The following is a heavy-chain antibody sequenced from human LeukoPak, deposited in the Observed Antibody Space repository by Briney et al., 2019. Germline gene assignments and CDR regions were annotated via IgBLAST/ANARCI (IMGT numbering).Heavy chain of an antibody. CDR3: ARYVRGVIVVVYNWFDP. CDR1: GYTFTSYD. J-gene: IGHJ5*02. CDR2: MNPNSGNT. Sequence: ASVKVSCKASGYTFTSYDINWVRQATGQGLEWVGWMNPNSGNTGYAQKFQGRVTMTRNTSISTAYMELSSLRSEDTAVYYCARYVRGVIVVVYNWFDPWGQGTLATVSS. D-gene: IGHD3-22*01. V-gene: IGHV1-8*01.